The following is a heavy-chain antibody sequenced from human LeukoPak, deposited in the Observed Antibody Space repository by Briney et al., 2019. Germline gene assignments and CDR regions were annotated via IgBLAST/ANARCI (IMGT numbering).Heavy chain of an antibody. Sequence: SGPTLVNPTQTLTLTCTFSGFSLSTSGMCVSWIRQPPGKALEWLALIDWDDDKYYSTSLKTRLTISRDTSKNQVVLTMTNMDPVDTATYYCARTGGYSYGGAPYYFDYWGQGTLVTVSS. CDR2: IDWDDDK. CDR3: ARTGGYSYGGAPYYFDY. J-gene: IGHJ4*02. D-gene: IGHD5-18*01. CDR1: GFSLSTSGMC. V-gene: IGHV2-70*01.